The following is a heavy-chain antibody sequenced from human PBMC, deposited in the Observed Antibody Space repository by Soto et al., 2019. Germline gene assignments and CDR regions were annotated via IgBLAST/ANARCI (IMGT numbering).Heavy chain of an antibody. J-gene: IGHJ5*02. Sequence: GGSLRLSCSASGFTFSSYAMHWVRQAPGKGLEYVSAISSNGGSTYYADSVKGRFTISRDNSKNTLYLQMSSLRAEDTAVYYCVKPPGSYYKGYNWFDPWGQGTLVTVSS. CDR1: GFTFSSYA. CDR3: VKPPGSYYKGYNWFDP. D-gene: IGHD3-10*01. V-gene: IGHV3-64D*08. CDR2: ISSNGGST.